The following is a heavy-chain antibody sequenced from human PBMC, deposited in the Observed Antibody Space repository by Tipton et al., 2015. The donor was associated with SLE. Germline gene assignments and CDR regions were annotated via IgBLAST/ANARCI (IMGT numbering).Heavy chain of an antibody. CDR3: AKGRNSLDP. Sequence: TLSLTCAFYGGSFSDYYWSWIRQTPGKGLEWIGDINHIGSTNYNPSLKSRATISVDVSKNQFSLKLTSVTAADTAVYYCAKGRNSLDPWGQGTLASVSS. CDR2: INHIGST. CDR1: GGSFSDYY. J-gene: IGHJ5*02. V-gene: IGHV4-34*01. D-gene: IGHD4-23*01.